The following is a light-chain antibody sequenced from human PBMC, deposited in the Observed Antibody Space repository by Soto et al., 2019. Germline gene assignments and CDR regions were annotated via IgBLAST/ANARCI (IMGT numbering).Light chain of an antibody. Sequence: EIVLTQSPGTLSLSPGERATLSCRASQSVSSNFSAWYQQKPGQAPRLLIYGASSRATGIPDRFSGSGSGTDFTLTISTLEPEDFAVYFCQQYGYSVYTSGGGTKVEIK. CDR3: QQYGYSVYT. J-gene: IGKJ4*01. V-gene: IGKV3-20*01. CDR1: QSVSSNF. CDR2: GAS.